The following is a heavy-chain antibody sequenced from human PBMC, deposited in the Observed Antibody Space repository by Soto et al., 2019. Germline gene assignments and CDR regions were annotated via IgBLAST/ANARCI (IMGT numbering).Heavy chain of an antibody. CDR1: GFSFSSYA. V-gene: IGHV3-23*01. CDR2: ISATDVAT. J-gene: IGHJ5*02. CDR3: VKDVYSGSSGQFDL. Sequence: EVQLLESGGGLVQPGGSLRLSCAASGFSFSSYAMGWVRQAPRKGLEWVSIISATDVATYYADSVKGHFIIARDDSRRTLFLQMNSLRAEDTAVYHCVKDVYSGSSGQFDLWGQGTLVTVSS. D-gene: IGHD1-26*01.